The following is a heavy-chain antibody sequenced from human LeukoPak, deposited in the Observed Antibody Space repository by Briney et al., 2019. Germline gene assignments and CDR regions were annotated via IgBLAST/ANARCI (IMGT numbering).Heavy chain of an antibody. CDR1: GFTFSSYS. D-gene: IGHD3-10*01. V-gene: IGHV3-53*01. CDR3: ARGGGNTRFDY. Sequence: GGSLRLSCAASGFTFSSYSMNWVRQPPGKGLEWVSIIYTSGGTYYADSVKGRFTISRDNSKNTLYLQMNSLRAEDTAVYYCARGGGNTRFDYWGQGTLVTVSS. CDR2: IYTSGGT. J-gene: IGHJ4*02.